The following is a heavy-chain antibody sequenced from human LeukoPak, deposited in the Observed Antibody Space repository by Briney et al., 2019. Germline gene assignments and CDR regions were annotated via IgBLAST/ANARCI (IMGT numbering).Heavy chain of an antibody. CDR2: ISGSGGST. Sequence: GGSLRLSCAASGFTFSSYAISWVRQAPGKGLEWVSAISGSGGSTYYADSVKGRFTISRDNSKNTLYLQMNSLRAEDTAVYYCAKVSNIAVATGPFDYWGQGTLVTVSS. V-gene: IGHV3-23*01. J-gene: IGHJ4*02. CDR3: AKVSNIAVATGPFDY. CDR1: GFTFSSYA. D-gene: IGHD6-19*01.